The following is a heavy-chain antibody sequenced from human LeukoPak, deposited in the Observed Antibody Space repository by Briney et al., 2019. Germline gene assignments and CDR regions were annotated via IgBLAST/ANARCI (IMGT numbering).Heavy chain of an antibody. J-gene: IGHJ3*02. D-gene: IGHD5-18*01. CDR1: GYTFTSYG. CDR2: INAYNGNT. CDR3: ARDYTAMASPEAFDI. Sequence: GASVKVSCKASGYTFTSYGISWVRQAPGQGLEWMGWINAYNGNTNYAQKLQGRVTMTTDTSTSTAYMELRSLRSDDTAVYYCARDYTAMASPEAFDIWGQGTTVTVSS. V-gene: IGHV1-18*01.